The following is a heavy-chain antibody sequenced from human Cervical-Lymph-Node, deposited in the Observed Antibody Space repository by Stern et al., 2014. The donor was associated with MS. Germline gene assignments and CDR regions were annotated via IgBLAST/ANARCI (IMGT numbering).Heavy chain of an antibody. CDR1: GFTFSRYY. Sequence: MQLVESGGGLVKPGGSLRLSCAAPGFTFSRYYMSWIRQAPGKGLEWVSYISDSGHTIYYADSVKGRFSISRDNARNSLYLQMNSLRAEDTAVYYCARERVTRDYYYGMDVWGQGTTVTVSS. CDR3: ARERVTRDYYYGMDV. V-gene: IGHV3-11*01. D-gene: IGHD4-11*01. J-gene: IGHJ6*02. CDR2: ISDSGHTI.